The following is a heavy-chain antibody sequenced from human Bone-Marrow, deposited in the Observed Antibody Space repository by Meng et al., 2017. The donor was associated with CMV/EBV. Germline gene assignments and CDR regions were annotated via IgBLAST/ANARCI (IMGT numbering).Heavy chain of an antibody. CDR3: ARDATMVRGGVRFDP. Sequence: SVKVSCKASGFTFTSSAVQWVRQARGQRLEWIGWIVVGSGNTNYAQKFQERVTITRDMSTSTAYMELSSLRSEDTAVYYCARDATMVRGGVRFDPWGQGTLVTVSS. J-gene: IGHJ5*02. V-gene: IGHV1-58*01. D-gene: IGHD3-10*01. CDR2: IVVGSGNT. CDR1: GFTFTSSA.